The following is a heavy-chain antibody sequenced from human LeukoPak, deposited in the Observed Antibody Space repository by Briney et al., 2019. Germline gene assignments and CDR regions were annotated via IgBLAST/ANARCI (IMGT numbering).Heavy chain of an antibody. Sequence: GGSLRLSCAASGFTFSSYSMNWVRQAPGKGLEWVSYISSSSSTIYYADSVKGRFTTSRDNAKNSLYLQMNSLRAEDTAVYYCARDLGDYDFWSGSFDYWGQGTLVTVSS. CDR1: GFTFSSYS. CDR2: ISSSSSTI. CDR3: ARDLGDYDFWSGSFDY. V-gene: IGHV3-48*01. J-gene: IGHJ4*02. D-gene: IGHD3-3*01.